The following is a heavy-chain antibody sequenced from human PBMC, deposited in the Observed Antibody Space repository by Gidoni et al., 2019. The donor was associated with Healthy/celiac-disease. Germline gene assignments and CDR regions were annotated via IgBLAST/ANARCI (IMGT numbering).Heavy chain of an antibody. CDR3: ARDSQYGDYFDY. J-gene: IGHJ4*02. CDR1: GFTFSSYA. Sequence: QVQLVESGGGVVQPGRSLRLSCAASGFTFSSYAMHWVRQAPGKGLEWVAVISYDGSNKYYADSVKGRFTISRDNSKNTLYLQMNSLRAEDTAVYDCARDSQYGDYFDYWGQGTLVTVSS. V-gene: IGHV3-30-3*01. CDR2: ISYDGSNK. D-gene: IGHD4-17*01.